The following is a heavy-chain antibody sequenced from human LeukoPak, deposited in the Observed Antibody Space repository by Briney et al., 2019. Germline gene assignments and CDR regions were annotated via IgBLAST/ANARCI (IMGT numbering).Heavy chain of an antibody. D-gene: IGHD6-6*01. V-gene: IGHV3-30*04. Sequence: PGGSLRLSCAASGFTFSSYAMHWVRQAPGKGLEWVAVISYDGSNKYYADSVKGRLTISRDNSKNTLYLQMNSLRAEDTAVYYCAREAPSIAALGGFDYWGQGTLVTVSS. J-gene: IGHJ4*02. CDR3: AREAPSIAALGGFDY. CDR1: GFTFSSYA. CDR2: ISYDGSNK.